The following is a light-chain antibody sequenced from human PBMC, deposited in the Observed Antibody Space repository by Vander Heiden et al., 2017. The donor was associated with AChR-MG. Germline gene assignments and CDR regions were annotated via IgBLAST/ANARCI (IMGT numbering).Light chain of an antibody. CDR2: GAS. CDR1: QNIDSKY. Sequence: DIVLTQSPGTLSLSPGERAALSCRASQNIDSKYLAWYQQKPGQAPRLLIYGASSRATDIPDRFSGSGSGSDFTLTIRRLEPEDFAVYYCKHYGPSLGFTFGPGTKVDVK. J-gene: IGKJ3*01. CDR3: KHYGPSLGFT. V-gene: IGKV3-20*01.